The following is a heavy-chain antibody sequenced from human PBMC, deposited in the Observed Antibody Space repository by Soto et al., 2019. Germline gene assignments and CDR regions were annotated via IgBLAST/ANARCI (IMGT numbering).Heavy chain of an antibody. J-gene: IGHJ6*02. V-gene: IGHV3-30*18. CDR2: ISYDGSNK. Sequence: PGGSLRLSCAASGFTFSSYGMHWFRQAPGKGLEWVAVISYDGSNKYYADSVKGRFTISRDNSKNTLYLQMNSLRAEDTAVYYCVKDIAVAGKGGDYYYYGMDVWGQGTTVTVSS. CDR3: VKDIAVAGKGGDYYYYGMDV. D-gene: IGHD6-19*01. CDR1: GFTFSSYG.